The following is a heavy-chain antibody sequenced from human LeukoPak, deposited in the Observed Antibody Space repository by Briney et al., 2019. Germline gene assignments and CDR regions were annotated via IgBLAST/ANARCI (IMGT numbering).Heavy chain of an antibody. D-gene: IGHD3-9*01. CDR2: ISGSGGST. J-gene: IGHJ4*02. CDR1: GFTFISYA. Sequence: GGSLRLSCAASGFTFISYAMSWVRQAPGKGLEWVSAISGSGGSTYYADSVKGRFTISRDNSKNTLYLQMNSLRAEDTAVYYCAKDQREADILTGYPFDYWGQGTLVTVSS. V-gene: IGHV3-23*01. CDR3: AKDQREADILTGYPFDY.